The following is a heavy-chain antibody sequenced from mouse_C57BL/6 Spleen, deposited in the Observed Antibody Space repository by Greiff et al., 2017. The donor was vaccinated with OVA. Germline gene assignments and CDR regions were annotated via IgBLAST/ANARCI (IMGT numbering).Heavy chain of an antibody. Sequence: VQLQQSGPVLVKPGASVTMSCKASGYTFTDYYMNWVKQSHGKSLEWIGVINPYNGGTSYNQKFKGKATLTVDKSSSTAYMELNSLTSEDSAVYYCARRGGNPWYFDVWGTGTTVTVSS. CDR2: INPYNGGT. J-gene: IGHJ1*03. D-gene: IGHD2-1*01. CDR1: GYTFTDYY. V-gene: IGHV1-19*01. CDR3: ARRGGNPWYFDV.